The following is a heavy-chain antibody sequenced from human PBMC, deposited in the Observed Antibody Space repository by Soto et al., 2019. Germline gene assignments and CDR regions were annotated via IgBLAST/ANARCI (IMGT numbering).Heavy chain of an antibody. CDR1: GFTFSSYA. J-gene: IGHJ4*02. D-gene: IGHD4-17*01. V-gene: IGHV3-30-3*01. CDR3: ARGTTVVTPVDY. CDR2: ISYDGSNK. Sequence: QVQLVESGGGVVQPGRSLRLSCAASGFTFSSYAMHWVRQAPGKGLEWVAVISYDGSNKYYADSVKGRFTISRDNSKNKLYLQMNSLRAEDTAVYYCARGTTVVTPVDYWGQGTLVTVSS.